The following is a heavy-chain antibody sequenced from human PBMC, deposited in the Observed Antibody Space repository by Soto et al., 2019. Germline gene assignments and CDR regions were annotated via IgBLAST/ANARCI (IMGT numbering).Heavy chain of an antibody. CDR3: ARAHFYSGSGNYNNLRFDP. J-gene: IGHJ5*02. V-gene: IGHV4-30-2*01. CDR2: IYQSGTT. CDR1: GGSITGAGYA. Sequence: SETLSLTCAVSGGSITGAGYAWSWIRQPPGGGLEWIGYIYQSGTTLYNPSLKTRLTLSLPRSHNQFSLTLNSMTAAATAVDHCARAHFYSGSGNYNNLRFDPWGQGTQVTVSS. D-gene: IGHD3-10*01.